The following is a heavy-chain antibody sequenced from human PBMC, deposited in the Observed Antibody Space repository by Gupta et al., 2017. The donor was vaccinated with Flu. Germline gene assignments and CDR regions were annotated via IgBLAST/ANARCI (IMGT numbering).Heavy chain of an antibody. CDR2: ISASGGLT. CDR3: AKGRGGWNPSYGMDL. J-gene: IGHJ6*02. Sequence: GFIFSKYVMTWVRQAPGKGLEWVSGISASGGLTYHADSVKGRFTISRDNSKNTLYLQMNSLRAEDTAVYYCAKGRGGWNPSYGMDLWGQGTTVTVAS. V-gene: IGHV3-23*01. D-gene: IGHD1-1*01. CDR1: GFIFSKYV.